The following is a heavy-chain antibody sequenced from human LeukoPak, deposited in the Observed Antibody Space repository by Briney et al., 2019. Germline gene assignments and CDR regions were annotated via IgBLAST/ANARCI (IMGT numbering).Heavy chain of an antibody. CDR2: IKQDGTEK. D-gene: IGHD6-6*01. J-gene: IGHJ4*02. CDR3: ARDVRPDY. CDR1: GLTVSTNY. Sequence: GGSLRLSCAASGLTVSTNYMSWVRQAPGEGLEWVANIKQDGTEKYYMDSVKGRFSISRDNAKNSLYLQMNALRAEDTAVYYCARDVRPDYWGQGTLVTVSS. V-gene: IGHV3-7*04.